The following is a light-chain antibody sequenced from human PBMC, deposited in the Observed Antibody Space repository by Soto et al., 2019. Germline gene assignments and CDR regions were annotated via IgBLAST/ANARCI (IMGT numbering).Light chain of an antibody. J-gene: IGKJ5*01. CDR2: ETT. Sequence: EIVLTQSPGTLSLSPGERATLSCRASQSISTRYFAWYQQKPGQAPRLLIYETTTRATGIPDRFSGSGSGIDFTLPISRLEPEDFGVYYCQQYHGAKHFGQGTRLE. V-gene: IGKV3-20*01. CDR3: QQYHGAKH. CDR1: QSISTRY.